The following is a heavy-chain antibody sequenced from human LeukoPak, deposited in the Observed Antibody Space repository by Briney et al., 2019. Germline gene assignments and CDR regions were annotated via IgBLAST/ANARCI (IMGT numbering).Heavy chain of an antibody. CDR3: ARESSGYFY. V-gene: IGHV3-21*01. J-gene: IGHJ4*02. CDR1: GFTFSTYS. Sequence: GGSLRLSCAASGFTFSTYSRNWVRQARGKGLEWVSSISSGSSFIYYADSVKGRFTISRDNAKNSLFLQMNSLRAEDTAVYYCARESSGYFYWGQGTLVTVSS. D-gene: IGHD3-22*01. CDR2: ISSGSSFI.